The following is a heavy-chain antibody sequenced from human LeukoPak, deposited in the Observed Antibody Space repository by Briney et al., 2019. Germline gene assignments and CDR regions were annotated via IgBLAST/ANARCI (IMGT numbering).Heavy chain of an antibody. Sequence: GGSLTLSCAASGVTFSSYWMSWVRQAPRKGLGWVANIKQDGREKYYTDSVKGRFTISRDNAKTSLYLQMNSLRAEDTAVYYCARDSSSPFYFDYWGQGTLVTVSS. V-gene: IGHV3-7*01. CDR3: ARDSSSPFYFDY. CDR1: GVTFSSYW. CDR2: IKQDGREK. D-gene: IGHD6-6*01. J-gene: IGHJ4*02.